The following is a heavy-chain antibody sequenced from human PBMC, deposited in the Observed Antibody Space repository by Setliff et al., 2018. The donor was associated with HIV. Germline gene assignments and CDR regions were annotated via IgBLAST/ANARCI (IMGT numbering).Heavy chain of an antibody. V-gene: IGHV4-39*01. J-gene: IGHJ5*02. CDR3: ASRVYYYDSSGYLREEGFDP. CDR1: GGSISNSRYY. Sequence: ETLSLTCTVSGGSISNSRYYWSWIRQPPGKGLEWIGSIYYSGSTYYNPSLKSRVTISVDTSKNQFSLKLSSVTAADAAVYYCASRVYYYDSSGYLREEGFDPWGQGTLVTSPQ. D-gene: IGHD3-22*01. CDR2: IYYSGST.